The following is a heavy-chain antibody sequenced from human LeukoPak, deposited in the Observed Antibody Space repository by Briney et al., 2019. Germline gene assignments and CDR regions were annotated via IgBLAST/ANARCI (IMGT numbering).Heavy chain of an antibody. J-gene: IGHJ4*02. D-gene: IGHD2-21*02. Sequence: GESLKISCKGSGYTFTSYSIGWLRQMPGKGLESMGIIYPGDSDTRYNPSFQGQVTISADKSTSTAYLQWSSLQASDTAIYYCARQVATRDYFDYWGQGTLVTVSS. V-gene: IGHV5-51*01. CDR2: IYPGDSDT. CDR3: ARQVATRDYFDY. CDR1: GYTFTSYS.